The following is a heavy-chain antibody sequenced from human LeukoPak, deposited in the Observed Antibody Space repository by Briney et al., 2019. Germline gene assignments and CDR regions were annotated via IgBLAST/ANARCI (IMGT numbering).Heavy chain of an antibody. D-gene: IGHD6-13*01. CDR2: IYYSGST. CDR3: ARRRIAAAGTDY. J-gene: IGHJ4*02. Sequence: SETLSLTCAVSGGSIGSSSYYLDWIRQSPGKGLEWVGSIYYSGSTYYNPSLKSRVTISVDTSKNQFSLKLSSVTAADTAVYYCARRRIAAAGTDYWGQGTLVTVSS. CDR1: GGSIGSSSYY. V-gene: IGHV4-39*01.